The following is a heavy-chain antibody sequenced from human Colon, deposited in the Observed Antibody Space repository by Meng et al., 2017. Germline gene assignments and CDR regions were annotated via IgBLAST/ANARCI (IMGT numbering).Heavy chain of an antibody. Sequence: GGSLRLSCAVSGFSIHDNAMHWVRQAPGKGLEWVSGISWTGDSKAYADAVKGRFTISRDNANNSLYLQMNSLGDDDTALYYCAKLSYYNDSRSGFDVWGQGTMVTVSS. V-gene: IGHV3-9*01. CDR3: AKLSYYNDSRSGFDV. J-gene: IGHJ3*01. CDR2: ISWTGDSK. D-gene: IGHD3-22*01. CDR1: GFSIHDNA.